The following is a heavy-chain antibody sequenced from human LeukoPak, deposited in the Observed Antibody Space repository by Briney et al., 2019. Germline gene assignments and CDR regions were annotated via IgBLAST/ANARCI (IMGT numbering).Heavy chain of an antibody. V-gene: IGHV4-61*02. CDR1: GGSISSGGYY. CDR3: ARGNNYNIMTGYLSFRDPSNWFDA. CDR2: IYTSGST. Sequence: KSSQTLSLTCTVSGGSISSGGYYWSWIRQPAGKGLEWIGRIYTSGSTDYNPSLKSRVTMSLDTSKKQFSLNLSSVTAADTAVYYCARGNNYNIMTGYLSFRDPSNWFDAWGQGTLVSVSS. J-gene: IGHJ5*02. D-gene: IGHD3-9*01.